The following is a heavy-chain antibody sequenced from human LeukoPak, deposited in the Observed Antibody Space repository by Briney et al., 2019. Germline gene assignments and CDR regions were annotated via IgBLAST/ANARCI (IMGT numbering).Heavy chain of an antibody. D-gene: IGHD6-19*01. Sequence: GGSLRLSCAASGFTFRNYDMHWVRQASGQGLEWVSAIDTAGDRSYPVSLKGRFTISRENAKHSLILQMNNVRAGDAAVYYCARGGSLHDASYSYYLDVWGKGTRVTVSS. CDR3: ARGGSLHDASYSYYLDV. CDR1: GFTFRNYD. V-gene: IGHV3-13*01. J-gene: IGHJ6*03. CDR2: IDTAGDR.